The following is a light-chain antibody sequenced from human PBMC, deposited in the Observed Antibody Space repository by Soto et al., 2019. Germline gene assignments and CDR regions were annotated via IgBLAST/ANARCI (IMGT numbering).Light chain of an antibody. J-gene: IGKJ5*01. CDR3: QQYNNWPPGVT. CDR2: GAS. CDR1: QSVSSN. Sequence: EIVMTQSPATLSVSPGERATLFCRASQSVSSNLAWYQQTPGQAPRLLIYGASTRATGIPARFSGSGSGTEFTLTISSLQSEDFAVYYCQQYNNWPPGVTFGQGTRLEIK. V-gene: IGKV3-15*01.